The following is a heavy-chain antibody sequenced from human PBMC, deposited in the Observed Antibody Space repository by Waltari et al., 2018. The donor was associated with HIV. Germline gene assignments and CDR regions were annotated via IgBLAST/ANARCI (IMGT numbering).Heavy chain of an antibody. D-gene: IGHD3-10*01. CDR3: TTDKSWSPDY. CDR2: IKRKIDGGTA. V-gene: IGHV3-15*01. J-gene: IGHJ4*02. CDR1: GSAFSHAW. Sequence: EVRLVESGGGVLKPGGSHILSCKASGSAFSHAWMSWVRQAPGKGLEWLGRIKRKIDGGTADYTESVQGRFSISRDDSKNTVYLEMNSLKIEDTAVYYCTTDKSWSPDYWGQGTLVTVSS.